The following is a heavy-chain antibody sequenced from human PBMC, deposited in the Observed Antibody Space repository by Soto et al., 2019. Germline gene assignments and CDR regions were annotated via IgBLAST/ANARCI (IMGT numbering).Heavy chain of an antibody. D-gene: IGHD3-9*01. Sequence: SETLSLTCTVSGGSINAFFWSWVRQPPGKGLESIGYIFYSGSTNYNPSLKSRVTISLDTSKTQFSLKLSSVTAADTAVYYCARAAVLPYFDWSDFYYYYGMDVWGQGTKVTVSS. J-gene: IGHJ6*02. V-gene: IGHV4-59*12. CDR1: GGSINAFF. CDR2: IFYSGST. CDR3: ARAAVLPYFDWSDFYYYYGMDV.